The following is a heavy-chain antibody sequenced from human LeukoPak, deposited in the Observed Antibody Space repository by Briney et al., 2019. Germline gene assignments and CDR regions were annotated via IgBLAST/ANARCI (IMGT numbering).Heavy chain of an antibody. V-gene: IGHV1-2*06. Sequence: GSSVKVSCKASGYTFTGYYMHWVRQAPGQGLEWMGRINPNSGGTNYAQKFQGRVTMTRDTSISTAYMELSRLRSDDTAVYYCGKTYYYDSSGIDWGQGTLVTVSS. CDR1: GYTFTGYY. J-gene: IGHJ4*02. D-gene: IGHD3-22*01. CDR2: INPNSGGT. CDR3: GKTYYYDSSGID.